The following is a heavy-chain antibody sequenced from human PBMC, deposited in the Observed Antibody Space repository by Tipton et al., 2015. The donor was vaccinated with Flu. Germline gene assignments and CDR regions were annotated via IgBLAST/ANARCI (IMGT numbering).Heavy chain of an antibody. Sequence: QVQLVQSGPEVKKPGASVKVSCKASGYTFTSYGISWVRQAPGQGLEWMGWISAYNGNTNYAQRLQGRVTMTTDTSTSTAYMELRSLRSDDTAVYYCAGFRSVTTVTKGYYYYGMDVWGQGTTVTVSS. D-gene: IGHD4-17*01. CDR1: GYTFTSYG. CDR2: ISAYNGNT. V-gene: IGHV1-18*01. J-gene: IGHJ6*02. CDR3: AGFRSVTTVTKGYYYYGMDV.